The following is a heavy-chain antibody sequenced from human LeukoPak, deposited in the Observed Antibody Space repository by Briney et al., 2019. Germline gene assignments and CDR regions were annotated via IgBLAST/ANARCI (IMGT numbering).Heavy chain of an antibody. CDR2: IGGDGSVT. J-gene: IGHJ4*01. V-gene: IGHV3-74*01. CDR3: ARYSSSSGGASYYLDY. CDR1: GFTLRNYW. Sequence: AGGSLRLSCTASGFTLRNYWMHWVRQVPGKRLVWSSRIGGDGSVTNYADSVQGRFTISRDNAKNILYLQINSLRSEDTAVYYCARYSSSSGGASYYLDYWGHGTLVTVSS. D-gene: IGHD6-6*01.